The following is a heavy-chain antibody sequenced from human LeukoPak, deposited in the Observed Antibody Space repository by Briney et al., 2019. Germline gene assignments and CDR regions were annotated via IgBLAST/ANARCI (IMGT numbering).Heavy chain of an antibody. V-gene: IGHV1-18*01. CDR1: GYAFTSYG. Sequence: ASVKVSCKASGYAFTSYGISWVRQAPGQGLEWMGWISAYNGNTNYAPKLQGRVTMTTDTSTSTAYMELRSLRSDDTAVYYCARGYSYGSDYYYGMDVWGQGTTVTVSS. D-gene: IGHD5-18*01. CDR3: ARGYSYGSDYYYGMDV. J-gene: IGHJ6*02. CDR2: ISAYNGNT.